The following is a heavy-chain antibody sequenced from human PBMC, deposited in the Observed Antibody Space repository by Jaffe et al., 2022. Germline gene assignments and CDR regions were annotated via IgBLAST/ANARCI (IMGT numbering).Heavy chain of an antibody. V-gene: IGHV4-59*01. CDR2: IYYSGST. J-gene: IGHJ3*02. D-gene: IGHD6-13*01. CDR3: ARGFSSTWTSDGFQT. CDR1: GGSINSNY. Sequence: QLQLQESGPGLVKPSETLSLTCNVTGGSINSNYWNWIRQPPGKGLEWIGNIYYSGSTYYNPSLKSRLTISVDLSKSQFSLKLTSVTAADTAVYFCARGFSSTWTSDGFQTWGQGTMVNVSS.